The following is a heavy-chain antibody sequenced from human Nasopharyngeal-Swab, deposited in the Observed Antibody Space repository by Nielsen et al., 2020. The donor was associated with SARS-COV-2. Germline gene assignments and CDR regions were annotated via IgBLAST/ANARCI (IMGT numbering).Heavy chain of an antibody. J-gene: IGHJ4*02. CDR3: ARREDTIFGVVTHFDY. D-gene: IGHD3-3*01. Sequence: SETLSLTCTVSGGSISSSSYYWGWIRQPPGKGLEWIGSIYYSGSTYYNPSLKSRVTISVDTSKNQFSLKLSSVTAADTAVYYCARREDTIFGVVTHFDYWGQGTLVTVSS. CDR2: IYYSGST. CDR1: GGSISSSSYY. V-gene: IGHV4-39*07.